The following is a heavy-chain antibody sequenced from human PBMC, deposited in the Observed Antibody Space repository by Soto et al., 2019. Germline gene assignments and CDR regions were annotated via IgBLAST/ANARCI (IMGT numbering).Heavy chain of an antibody. CDR2: IIPMFGIA. CDR3: ARGRTTDRGQNYMGV. Sequence: QVQLVQSGAEVKKPGSSVKVSCKTSGGTFSNHAMSWVRQAPGQGLEWMGSIIPMFGIANYVEKFQGRVTITADESTSTVYMEVTSLRSEDTAIYYCARGRTTDRGQNYMGVWGQGTTVTVSS. V-gene: IGHV1-69*18. CDR1: GGTFSNHA. J-gene: IGHJ6*02. D-gene: IGHD1-1*01.